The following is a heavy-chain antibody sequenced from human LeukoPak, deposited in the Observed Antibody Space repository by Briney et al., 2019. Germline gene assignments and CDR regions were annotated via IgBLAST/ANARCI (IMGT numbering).Heavy chain of an antibody. V-gene: IGHV3-7*05. CDR2: IKEDASEK. J-gene: IGHJ4*02. D-gene: IGHD3-10*01. CDR3: AKGHGSGSYLFDY. Sequence: GGSLRLSCAASGFTFSIYWMSWVRQAPGKGLEWVANIKEDASEKNYVDSVKGRFTISRDNAKNSLYLQMNSLRAEDTAVYYCAKGHGSGSYLFDYWGQGTLVTVSS. CDR1: GFTFSIYW.